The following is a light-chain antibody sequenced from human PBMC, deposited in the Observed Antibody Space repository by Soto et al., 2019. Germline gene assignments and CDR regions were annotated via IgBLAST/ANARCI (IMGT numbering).Light chain of an antibody. Sequence: QSALTQPRSVSGSPGQSVTISCTGTSSDVGGYNYVSWYQQHPGKAPKLMIYDVSKRPSGVPDRFSGSKSGNTASLTISGLQAEDEADYYCCSYTGSYKGYVFGTGTKVNLL. V-gene: IGLV2-11*01. J-gene: IGLJ1*01. CDR3: CSYTGSYKGYV. CDR1: SSDVGGYNY. CDR2: DVS.